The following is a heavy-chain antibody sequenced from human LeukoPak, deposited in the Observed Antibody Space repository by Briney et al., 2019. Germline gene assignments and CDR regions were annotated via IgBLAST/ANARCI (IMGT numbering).Heavy chain of an antibody. CDR1: GFTVSSNY. Sequence: PGGSLRLSCAASGFTVSSNYMSWVRQAPGKGLEWVSVIYSGGSTYYADSVKGRFTISRDNSKKTLYLQMNSLRAEDTAMYYCARDLTAYFDYWGQGTLVTVSS. D-gene: IGHD3-16*01. CDR2: IYSGGST. CDR3: ARDLTAYFDY. V-gene: IGHV3-66*01. J-gene: IGHJ4*02.